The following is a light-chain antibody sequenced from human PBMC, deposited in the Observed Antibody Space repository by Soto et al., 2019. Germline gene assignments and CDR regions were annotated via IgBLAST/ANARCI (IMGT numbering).Light chain of an antibody. CDR2: DTD. Sequence: QSVLTQPPSMSAAPGQKITISCSGSSSNIRASYVFWYQQFPGTAPKLLIYDTDKRPSGIPDRFSGSKSGTSATLGITRLQTGDEADYYCGAWDSSLRVVLFGGGTKLTVL. CDR3: GAWDSSLRVVL. V-gene: IGLV1-51*01. J-gene: IGLJ3*02. CDR1: SSNIRASY.